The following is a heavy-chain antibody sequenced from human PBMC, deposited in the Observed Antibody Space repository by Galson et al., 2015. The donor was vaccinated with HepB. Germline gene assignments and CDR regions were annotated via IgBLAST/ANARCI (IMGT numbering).Heavy chain of an antibody. Sequence: QSGAEAKKPGESLKISCKASGYSFNNYWIGWVRQMPGKGLEWMGFIYPGDSDTRYSPSFQGQVTISVDKSISTAYLQWSSLKASDTAMYYCARLETTSYDVLSSYYSYYFDYWGQGTLVTVSS. CDR1: GYSFNNYW. CDR3: ARLETTSYDVLSSYYSYYFDY. V-gene: IGHV5-51*03. CDR2: IYPGDSDT. D-gene: IGHD3-3*01. J-gene: IGHJ4*02.